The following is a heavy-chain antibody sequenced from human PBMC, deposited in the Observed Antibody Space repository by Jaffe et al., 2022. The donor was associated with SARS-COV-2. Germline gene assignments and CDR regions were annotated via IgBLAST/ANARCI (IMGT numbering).Heavy chain of an antibody. V-gene: IGHV4-39*01. J-gene: IGHJ4*02. D-gene: IGHD6-13*01. CDR3: ARHVFHTAGDY. Sequence: QVQLQESGPGLVKPSETLSLTCTVSGVSISSRSYYWAWIRQPPGKGLEWIASIYYGGGVSTYNNPSLKSRVTISADTSKNQFSLNLSSVTAADTAVYYCARHVFHTAGDYWGQGTLVTVSS. CDR1: GVSISSRSYY. CDR2: IYYGGGVST.